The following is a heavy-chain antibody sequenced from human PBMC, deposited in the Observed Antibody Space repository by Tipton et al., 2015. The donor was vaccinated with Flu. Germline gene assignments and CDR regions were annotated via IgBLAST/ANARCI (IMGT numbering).Heavy chain of an antibody. CDR1: GYSISSGYY. Sequence: TLSLTCTVSGYSISSGYYWGWIRQPPGKGLEWIGSIYHSGSTYYNPSLKSRVTISVDTSKNQFSLKLSSVTAADTAVYYCARQALAYSTSHHFDYWGQGTLVTVSS. D-gene: IGHD5/OR15-5a*01. J-gene: IGHJ4*02. CDR3: ARQALAYSTSHHFDY. V-gene: IGHV4-38-2*02. CDR2: IYHSGST.